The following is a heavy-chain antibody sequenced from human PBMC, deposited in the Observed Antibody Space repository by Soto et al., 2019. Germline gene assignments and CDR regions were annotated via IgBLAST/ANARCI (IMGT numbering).Heavy chain of an antibody. CDR2: IYHSGST. Sequence: QLQLQESGSGLVKPSQTLSLTCAVSGGSISSGGYSWSWIRQPPGKGLEWIGYIYHSGSTYYNPSLNGRVTISVDRSKNQFSLKLSSVTAADTAVYYCARAMAGDGYNLDFDYWGQGTLVTVSS. V-gene: IGHV4-30-2*01. CDR1: GGSISSGGYS. J-gene: IGHJ4*02. CDR3: ARAMAGDGYNLDFDY. D-gene: IGHD5-12*01.